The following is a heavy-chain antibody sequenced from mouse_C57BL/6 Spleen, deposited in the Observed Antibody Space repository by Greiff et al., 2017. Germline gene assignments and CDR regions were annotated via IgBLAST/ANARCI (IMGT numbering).Heavy chain of an antibody. CDR3: ARAYDYDDYFDY. D-gene: IGHD2-4*01. CDR1: GFTFSDYY. V-gene: IGHV5-16*01. J-gene: IGHJ2*01. Sequence: DVKLVESEGGLVQPGSSMKLSCTASGFTFSDYYMAWVRQVPEKGLEWVANINYDGSSTYYLDSLKSRFIISRDNAKNILYLQMSSLKSEDTATDYYARAYDYDDYFDYWGQGTTLTVSS. CDR2: INYDGSST.